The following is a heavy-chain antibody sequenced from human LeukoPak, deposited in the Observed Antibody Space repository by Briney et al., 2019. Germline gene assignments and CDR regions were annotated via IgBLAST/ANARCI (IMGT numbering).Heavy chain of an antibody. CDR2: ISGSGGST. J-gene: IGHJ4*02. Sequence: GGSLRLSCAASGFTFSSYAMSWVRQAPGKGLEWVSAISGSGGSTYYADSVKGRFTISRDNSKNTLYLQMNSLRAEDTAVYYCAKDLALYGSGSYLCDWGQGTLVTVSS. D-gene: IGHD3-10*01. CDR1: GFTFSSYA. CDR3: AKDLALYGSGSYLCD. V-gene: IGHV3-23*01.